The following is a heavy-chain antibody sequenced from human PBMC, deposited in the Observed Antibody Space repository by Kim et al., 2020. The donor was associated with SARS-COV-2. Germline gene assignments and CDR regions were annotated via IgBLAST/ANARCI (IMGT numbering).Heavy chain of an antibody. J-gene: IGHJ4*02. Sequence: KSRVTISVDTSKNQFSLKLSSVTAADTAVYYCARHSVGYCSGGSCYPFDYWGQGTLVTVSS. CDR3: ARHSVGYCSGGSCYPFDY. V-gene: IGHV4-39*01. D-gene: IGHD2-15*01.